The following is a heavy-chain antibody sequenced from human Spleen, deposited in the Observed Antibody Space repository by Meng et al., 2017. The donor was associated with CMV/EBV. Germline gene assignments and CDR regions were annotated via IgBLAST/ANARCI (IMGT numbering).Heavy chain of an antibody. CDR2: FIPIFETA. CDR1: GGTFSSYA. V-gene: IGHV1-69*06. J-gene: IGHJ4*02. CDR3: ARAPNSGYHYPDC. D-gene: IGHD3-22*01. Sequence: SVKVSCKVSGGTFSSYAISWVRKAPGQGPEWMGGFIPIFETANYAQKFQGRVTITADKSTSTAYMELSSLRSEDTAVYYCARAPNSGYHYPDCWGQGTLVTVSS.